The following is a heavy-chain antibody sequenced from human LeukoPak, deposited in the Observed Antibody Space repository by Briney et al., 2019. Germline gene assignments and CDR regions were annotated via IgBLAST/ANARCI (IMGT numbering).Heavy chain of an antibody. Sequence: PGGSLRLSCAASGFTFSSYSMNWVRQAPGKGLEWVSSISSSSSHIYYADSVKGGFTISRDNAKNSLYLQMNSLRAEDTAAYYCARGGPYYGSGSYYSPGYWGQGTLVTVSS. CDR3: ARGGPYYGSGSYYSPGY. V-gene: IGHV3-21*01. J-gene: IGHJ4*02. D-gene: IGHD3-10*01. CDR2: ISSSSSHI. CDR1: GFTFSSYS.